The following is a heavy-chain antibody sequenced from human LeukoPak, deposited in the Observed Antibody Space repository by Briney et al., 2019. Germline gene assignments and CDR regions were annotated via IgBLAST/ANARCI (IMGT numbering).Heavy chain of an antibody. V-gene: IGHV4-30-4*01. CDR1: GGSISSGDYY. CDR2: IYYSGGT. CDR3: ARDWEMATRFDY. Sequence: SETLSLTCTVSGGSISSGDYYWSWIRQPPGKGLEWIGYIYYSGGTYNNPSLKSRVTISVDTSKNQFSLKLSSVTAADTAVYYCARDWEMATRFDYWGQGTLVTVSS. J-gene: IGHJ4*02. D-gene: IGHD5-24*01.